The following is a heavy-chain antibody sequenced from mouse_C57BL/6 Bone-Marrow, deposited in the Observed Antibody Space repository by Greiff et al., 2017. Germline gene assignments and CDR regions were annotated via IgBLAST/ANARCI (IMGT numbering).Heavy chain of an antibody. V-gene: IGHV2-2*01. Sequence: VQLKESGPGLVQPSQSLSITCTVSGFSLTSSGVHWVRQSPGKGLEWLGVIWSGGSTDYNAAFISRLSISKDNSKSQVFFKMNSLQADDTAIYYCARKWGNQGGWYFDVWGTGTTVTVSS. CDR1: GFSLTSSG. CDR3: ARKWGNQGGWYFDV. J-gene: IGHJ1*03. CDR2: IWSGGST.